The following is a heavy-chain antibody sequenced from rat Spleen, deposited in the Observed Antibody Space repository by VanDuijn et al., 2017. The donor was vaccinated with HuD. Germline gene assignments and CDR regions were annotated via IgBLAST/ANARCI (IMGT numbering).Heavy chain of an antibody. J-gene: IGHJ2*01. Sequence: EVQLVESGGGLVQPGRSMKLSCAASGFTFSDYYMAWVRQAPKKGLEWVATIIYGGSRTYYRDSVKGRFTISRNNTKSTLYLQMDSLRSEDTATYYCASHWGRAYFDYWGQGVMVAVSS. CDR3: ASHWGRAYFDY. V-gene: IGHV5-22*01. D-gene: IGHD5-1*01. CDR1: GFTFSDYY. CDR2: IIYGGSRT.